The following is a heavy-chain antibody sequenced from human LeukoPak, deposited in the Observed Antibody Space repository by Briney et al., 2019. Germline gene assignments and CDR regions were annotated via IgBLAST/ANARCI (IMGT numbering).Heavy chain of an antibody. CDR2: IYNSGIT. CDR1: GGSISSHF. D-gene: IGHD6-13*01. Sequence: SETLSLTCTVSGGSISSHFWSWIRQLPGKGLEWIGYIYNSGITNYNPSLKSRVTMSVDTSKNQFSLMLRSVSAADTAVYYCARDHLPAAAPGYYMDVWGKGTTVNVSS. V-gene: IGHV4-59*11. CDR3: ARDHLPAAAPGYYMDV. J-gene: IGHJ6*03.